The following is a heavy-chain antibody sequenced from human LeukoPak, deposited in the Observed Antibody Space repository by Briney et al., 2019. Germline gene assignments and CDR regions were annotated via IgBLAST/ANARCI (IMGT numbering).Heavy chain of an antibody. J-gene: IGHJ6*03. CDR2: IKEDGSEQ. CDR1: GFTFSNYW. Sequence: PGGSLRLSCEVTGFTFSNYWMTWVRQAPGKGLEWVANIKEDGSEQYYVDSVKGRFTISRDNAKNSLYLQMNSLRAEDTAVYYCARDRGYVISGYYSTSYYYYYMDVWGKGTTVTVSS. CDR3: ARDRGYVISGYYSTSYYYYYMDV. V-gene: IGHV3-7*01. D-gene: IGHD3-22*01.